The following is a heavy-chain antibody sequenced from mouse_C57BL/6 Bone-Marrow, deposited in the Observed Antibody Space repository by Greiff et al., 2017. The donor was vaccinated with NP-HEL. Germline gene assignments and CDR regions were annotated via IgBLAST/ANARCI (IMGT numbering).Heavy chain of an antibody. V-gene: IGHV1-69*01. CDR1: GYTFTSYW. J-gene: IGHJ3*01. Sequence: QVQLQQPGAELVMPGASVKLSCKASGYTFTSYWMHWVKQRPGQGLEWIGEIDPSDSYTNYNQTFKGKSTLTVDKSSSTAYMQLSSLTSEDSAVYYCARGIYYDYSWFAYWGQGTLVTVSA. D-gene: IGHD2-4*01. CDR3: ARGIYYDYSWFAY. CDR2: IDPSDSYT.